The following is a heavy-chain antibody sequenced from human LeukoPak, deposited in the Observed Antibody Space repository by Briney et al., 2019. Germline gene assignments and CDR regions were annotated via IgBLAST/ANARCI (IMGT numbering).Heavy chain of an antibody. CDR1: GFTLSSYA. CDR3: ARVGSRSGSYGGLDY. D-gene: IGHD1-26*01. CDR2: ISYVGSNK. J-gene: IGHJ4*02. Sequence: GGSLRLSCVPSGFTLSSYALHWVRQAPGKGLEGVAVISYVGSNKYYADSVKGRFTISRDNSKNTLYLQMNSLRAEDTAGYYCARVGSRSGSYGGLDYWGQGTLVTVSS. V-gene: IGHV3-30*04.